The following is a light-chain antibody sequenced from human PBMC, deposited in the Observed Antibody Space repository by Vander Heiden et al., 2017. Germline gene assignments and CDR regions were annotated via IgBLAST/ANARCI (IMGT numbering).Light chain of an antibody. CDR1: QGISSY. CDR2: AAS. V-gene: IGKV1-9*01. J-gene: IGKJ5*01. Sequence: IQFTQSPSFLSASVGDRVPITCRASQGISSYLAWYQQKPGKAPKLLIYAASTLQSGVPSRFSGSGSGTEFTLTISSLQPEDFATYYCQQLNSYPQAFGQGTRLEIK. CDR3: QQLNSYPQA.